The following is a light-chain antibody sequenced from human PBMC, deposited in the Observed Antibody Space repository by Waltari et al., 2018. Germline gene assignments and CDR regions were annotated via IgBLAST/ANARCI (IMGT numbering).Light chain of an antibody. CDR1: TSDIGGNT. J-gene: IGLJ1*01. Sequence: QSVLTQPPSASGTPGQRVTISCSGSTSDIGGNTVVWYQQLPGTAPKLLIHSNDQRPSGVPDRFSGFNSGTSASLAIRGLQSEDEGEYFCAAWDDSLTYVFGTGTKVTVL. CDR2: SND. CDR3: AAWDDSLTYV. V-gene: IGLV1-44*01.